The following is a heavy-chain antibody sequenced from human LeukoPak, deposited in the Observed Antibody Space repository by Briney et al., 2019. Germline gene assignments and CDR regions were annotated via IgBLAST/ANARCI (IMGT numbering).Heavy chain of an antibody. D-gene: IGHD6-19*01. CDR1: GFTFSSYS. Sequence: GGSLRLSCAASGFTFSSYSMNWVRQAPGKGLEWVSLISSSSSSIFYADSVKGRFTIPRDSAKNSLYLQMNSLRGEDTAVYYCARSSGWYGWGQGTLVTVSS. CDR3: ARSSGWYG. J-gene: IGHJ4*02. CDR2: ISSSSSSI. V-gene: IGHV3-21*01.